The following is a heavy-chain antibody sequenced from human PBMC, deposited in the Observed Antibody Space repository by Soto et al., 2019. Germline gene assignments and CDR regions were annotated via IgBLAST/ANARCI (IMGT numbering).Heavy chain of an antibody. Sequence: EVQLVESGGDLVKPGGSLRLSCAASGFTFSNAWMSWVLQAPGKGLEWVGLIKSKTAGGTTDYAAPVKGRFAVSREESKNTLYLQMHSLRTADTAVYHCTTGRLLDYLLYAPGDFWGQGTLVTVSS. CDR2: IKSKTAGGTT. J-gene: IGHJ4*02. V-gene: IGHV3-15*01. CDR1: GFTFSNAW. CDR3: TTGRLLDYLLYAPGDF. D-gene: IGHD3-3*01.